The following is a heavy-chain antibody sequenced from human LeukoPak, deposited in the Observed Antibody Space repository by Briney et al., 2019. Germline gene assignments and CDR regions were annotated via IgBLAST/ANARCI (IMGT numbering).Heavy chain of an antibody. J-gene: IGHJ4*02. CDR2: FNPGGGST. V-gene: IGHV1-46*01. CDR1: GYTFTSYY. CDR3: PRELGGSYDDY. Sequence: GASVKVSCKASGYTFTSYYIHWVRQAPGQGPEWVGVFNPGGGSTTYGQKFQGRGTMTRDTSTSTVDMELSSLRSEDTAVYYCPRELGGSYDDYWGQGTLVTVSS. D-gene: IGHD1-26*01.